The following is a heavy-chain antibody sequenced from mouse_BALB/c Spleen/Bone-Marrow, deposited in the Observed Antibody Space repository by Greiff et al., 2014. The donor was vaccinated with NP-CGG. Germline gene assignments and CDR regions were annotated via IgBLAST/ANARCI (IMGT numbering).Heavy chain of an antibody. Sequence: EVKLMESGPDLVKPSQSLSLTCTVTGYSITSGYSWHWIRQFPGNKLEWMGYIQYSGSTNYNSSLKSRISITRDTSKNQFFLQLNSVTTEDTATYYCTKRQIHYYGYYFDYWGQGTTLTVSS. CDR3: TKRQIHYYGYYFDY. CDR1: GYSITSGYS. CDR2: IQYSGST. V-gene: IGHV3-1*02. D-gene: IGHD1-2*01. J-gene: IGHJ2*01.